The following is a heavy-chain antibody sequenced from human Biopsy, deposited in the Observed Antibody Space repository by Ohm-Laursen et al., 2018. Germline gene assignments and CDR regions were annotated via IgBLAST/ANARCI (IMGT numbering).Heavy chain of an antibody. J-gene: IGHJ4*02. D-gene: IGHD3-3*01. V-gene: IGHV4-34*01. CDR3: ARGEYYAYWSGARKLNYFDY. Sequence: SDTLSLTCAVSGGSFSGIYWSWIRQTPGKGLEWIGEINHSGSTKYNPSFESRVTISVDTSKNQFSLNLFSVTAADAARYFCARGEYYAYWSGARKLNYFDYWGQGTLVTVSS. CDR1: GGSFSGIY. CDR2: INHSGST.